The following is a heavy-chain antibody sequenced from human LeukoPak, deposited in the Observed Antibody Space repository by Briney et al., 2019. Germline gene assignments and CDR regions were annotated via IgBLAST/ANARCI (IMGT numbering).Heavy chain of an antibody. CDR3: ARARSYGDYVNWFDP. Sequence: ASVKVSCKASGYTFTSYGISWVRQAPGQGLEWMGWISAYNGNTNYAQKFQGRVTMTRDTSISTAYMELSRLRSDDTAVYYCARARSYGDYVNWFDPWGQGTLVTVSS. CDR1: GYTFTSYG. J-gene: IGHJ5*02. CDR2: ISAYNGNT. V-gene: IGHV1-18*01. D-gene: IGHD4-17*01.